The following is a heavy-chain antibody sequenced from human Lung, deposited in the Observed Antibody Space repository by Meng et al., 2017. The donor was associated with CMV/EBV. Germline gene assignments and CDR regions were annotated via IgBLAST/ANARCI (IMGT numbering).Heavy chain of an antibody. CDR2: IYYSGST. CDR3: ARDQGCSSTSCYIRGVRYFEL. Sequence: GGYYWSWIRQHPGKGLEWIGYIYYSGSTYYNPSLKSRVTISVDTSKNQFSLKLSSVTAADTAVYYCARDQGCSSTSCYIRGVRYFELWGRGTLVTVSS. CDR1: GGYY. D-gene: IGHD2-2*02. V-gene: IGHV4-31*02. J-gene: IGHJ2*01.